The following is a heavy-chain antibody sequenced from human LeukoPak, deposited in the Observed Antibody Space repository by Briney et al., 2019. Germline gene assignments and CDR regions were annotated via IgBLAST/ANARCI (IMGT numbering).Heavy chain of an antibody. V-gene: IGHV1-2*02. J-gene: IGHJ4*02. CDR1: GYTFTGYY. CDR2: INPNSGGT. Sequence: ASVKVSCKASGYTFTGYYMHWVRQAPGQGLEWMGWINPNSGGTNYAQTFQGRVTMTRDTSISTAYMELSRLRSDDTAVYYCSRGVLARGFDYWGQGTLVTVSS. D-gene: IGHD5-12*01. CDR3: SRGVLARGFDY.